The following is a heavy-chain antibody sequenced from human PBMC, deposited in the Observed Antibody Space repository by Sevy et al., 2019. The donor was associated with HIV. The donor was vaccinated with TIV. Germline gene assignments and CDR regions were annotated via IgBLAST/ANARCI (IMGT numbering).Heavy chain of an antibody. D-gene: IGHD4-17*01. Sequence: SETLSLTCAVSGGSISSSNWWSWFRQPPGKGLVWIGEIYQSGNTNYNPSLKSRVTISVDKSKNQFSLKLSSVTAADTAVYYCARMGMNTVPSNDAFDIWGQGTMVTVSS. CDR3: ARMGMNTVPSNDAFDI. CDR2: IYQSGNT. V-gene: IGHV4-4*02. CDR1: GGSISSSNW. J-gene: IGHJ3*02.